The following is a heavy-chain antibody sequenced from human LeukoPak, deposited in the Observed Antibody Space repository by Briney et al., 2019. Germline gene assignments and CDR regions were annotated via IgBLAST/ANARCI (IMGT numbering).Heavy chain of an antibody. J-gene: IGHJ5*02. D-gene: IGHD3-10*01. V-gene: IGHV5-51*01. CDR3: ARLVVRGVIGPHNWFDP. CDR2: IYPGDSDT. Sequence: GESLKISCKVSGYSFTSYWIGWVRQMPGKGLEWMGIIYPGDSDTRYSPSFQGQVTISADKSISTAYLQWSSLKASDTAMYYCARLVVRGVIGPHNWFDPWGQGTLVTVSS. CDR1: GYSFTSYW.